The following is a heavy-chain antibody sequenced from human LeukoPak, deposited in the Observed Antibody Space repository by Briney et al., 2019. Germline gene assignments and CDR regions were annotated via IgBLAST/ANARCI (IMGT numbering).Heavy chain of an antibody. CDR1: GYTFTSYY. CDR2: INPSGGST. CDR3: ARDQDPSITMVRGVISY. J-gene: IGHJ4*02. V-gene: IGHV1-46*01. D-gene: IGHD3-10*01. Sequence: ASVKVSCKASGYTFTSYYMHWVRQAPGQGLEWMGIINPSGGSTSYAQKLQGRVTMTRDTSTSTVYMELSSLRSEDTAVYYCARDQDPSITMVRGVISYWGQGTLVTVSS.